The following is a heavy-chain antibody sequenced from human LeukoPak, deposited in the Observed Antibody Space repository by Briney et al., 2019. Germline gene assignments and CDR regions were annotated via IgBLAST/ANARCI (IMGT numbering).Heavy chain of an antibody. J-gene: IGHJ4*02. Sequence: ASVKVSCKVSGYTLTELSMHWVRQAPGKGLEWMGGFDPEDGETIYAQKFQGRVTMTTDTSTSTAYMELRSLRSDDSAVYYCAKDYYGSSGEGPFDYWGQGTLVTVSS. CDR2: FDPEDGET. CDR3: AKDYYGSSGEGPFDY. D-gene: IGHD3-22*01. V-gene: IGHV1-24*01. CDR1: GYTLTELS.